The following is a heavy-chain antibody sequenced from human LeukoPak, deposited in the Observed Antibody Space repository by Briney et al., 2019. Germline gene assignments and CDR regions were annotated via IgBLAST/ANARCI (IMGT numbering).Heavy chain of an antibody. Sequence: PSETLSLTCTVSGGSVSSGSYYWSWIRQPPGKGLEWIGYIYYSGSTNYNPSLKSRVTISVDTSKNQFSLKLSSVTAADTAVYYCARVKPKLELDNWSQGTLVTVSS. D-gene: IGHD1-7*01. CDR1: GGSVSSGSYY. CDR3: ARVKPKLELDN. V-gene: IGHV4-61*01. J-gene: IGHJ4*02. CDR2: IYYSGST.